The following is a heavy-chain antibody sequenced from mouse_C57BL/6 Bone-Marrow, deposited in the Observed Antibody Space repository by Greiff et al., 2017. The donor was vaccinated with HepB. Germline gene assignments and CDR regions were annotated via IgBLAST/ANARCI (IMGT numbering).Heavy chain of an antibody. CDR3: AREKRLLRWFAY. CDR1: GYTFTSYG. Sequence: QVQLKESGAELARPGASVKLSCKASGYTFTSYGISWVKQRTGQGLEWIGEIYPRSGNTYYNEKFKGKATLTADKSSSTAYMELRSLTSEDSAVYFCAREKRLLRWFAYWGQGTLVTVSA. V-gene: IGHV1-81*01. CDR2: IYPRSGNT. J-gene: IGHJ3*01. D-gene: IGHD1-1*01.